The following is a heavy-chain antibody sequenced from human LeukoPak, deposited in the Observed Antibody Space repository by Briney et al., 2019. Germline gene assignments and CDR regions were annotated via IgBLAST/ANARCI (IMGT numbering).Heavy chain of an antibody. CDR3: AKGAGPPWFDP. V-gene: IGHV4-61*02. Sequence: SETLSLTCTVSGASISSDTYFWSWIRQPAGKGLEWIGRISSTGRTDYNPSLTSRVTISVDTSKDQLSMELSSVTAADTAVYYCAKGAGPPWFDPWGQGTLVTVSS. CDR1: GASISSDTYF. CDR2: ISSTGRT. J-gene: IGHJ5*02. D-gene: IGHD6-19*01.